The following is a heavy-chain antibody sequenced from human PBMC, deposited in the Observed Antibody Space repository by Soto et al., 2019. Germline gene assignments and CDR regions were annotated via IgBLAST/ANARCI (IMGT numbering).Heavy chain of an antibody. CDR1: GGSISSGGYY. D-gene: IGHD3-10*01. CDR2: IYYSGST. Sequence: QVQLQESGPGLVRPSQTLSLTCTVSGGSISSGGYYWSWIRQHPGTALEWMGYIYYSGSTDYNSSLKCRGTISVDAYKTRFALKLSSVLAADTAVYYCARGPTYYYGSRHDYWGQGTLVTVSS. V-gene: IGHV4-31*03. CDR3: ARGPTYYYGSRHDY. J-gene: IGHJ4*02.